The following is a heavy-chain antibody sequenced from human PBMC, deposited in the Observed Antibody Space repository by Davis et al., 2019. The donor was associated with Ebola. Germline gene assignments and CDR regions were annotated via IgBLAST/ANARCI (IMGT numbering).Heavy chain of an antibody. Sequence: SVKVSCKASGGTFSSYAISWVRQAPGQGLEWMGGIIPIFGTANYAQKLQGRVTMTTDTSTSTAYMELRSLRSDDTAVYYCARATRPYYDSSGYDYWGQGTLVTVSS. J-gene: IGHJ4*02. D-gene: IGHD3-22*01. CDR2: IIPIFGTA. CDR1: GGTFSSYA. CDR3: ARATRPYYDSSGYDY. V-gene: IGHV1-69*05.